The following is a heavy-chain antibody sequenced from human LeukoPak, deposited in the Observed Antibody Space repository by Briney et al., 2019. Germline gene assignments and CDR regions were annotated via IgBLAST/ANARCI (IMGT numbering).Heavy chain of an antibody. V-gene: IGHV1-18*01. Sequence: ASVKVSCKASGYTFTSFGISWVRQAPGQGLEWMGWISAYNGDTNYAQKFQGRVTMTTDTSTTTAYMDLSSLRSEDTAVYYCAREAGTIFGVVILDYWGQGTLVTVSS. CDR3: AREAGTIFGVVILDY. J-gene: IGHJ4*02. CDR2: ISAYNGDT. D-gene: IGHD3-3*01. CDR1: GYTFTSFG.